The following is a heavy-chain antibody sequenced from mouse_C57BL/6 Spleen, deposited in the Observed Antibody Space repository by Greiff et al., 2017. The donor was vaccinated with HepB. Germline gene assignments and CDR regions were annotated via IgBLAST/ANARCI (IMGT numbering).Heavy chain of an antibody. CDR1: GYTFTSYW. Sequence: QVQLQQPGAELVRPGSSVKLSCKASGYTFTSYWMHWVKQRPIQGLEWIGNIDPSDSETHYNQKFKDKATLTVDKSSSTAYMQLSSLTSEDSAVYDCARSHYYGSSSSAYWGQGTLVTVSA. CDR3: ARSHYYGSSSSAY. CDR2: IDPSDSET. V-gene: IGHV1-52*01. D-gene: IGHD1-1*01. J-gene: IGHJ3*01.